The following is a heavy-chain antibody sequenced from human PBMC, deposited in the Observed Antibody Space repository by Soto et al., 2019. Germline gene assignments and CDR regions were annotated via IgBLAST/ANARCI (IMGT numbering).Heavy chain of an antibody. J-gene: IGHJ5*02. D-gene: IGHD1-7*01. V-gene: IGHV1-2*02. CDR2: FIAKSGGT. CDR3: ARGTGTSWCDI. CDR1: GYTFTSSY. Sequence: QVQLLQSGAEVKMPGASVKASCKAFGYTFTSSYVHLLRQAPGQGLEWMGWFIAKSGGTRFAQTFLGRVTMTSDRSINTVYMELSGLTLDDTAVYFCARGTGTSWCDIWGQGTLVTVS.